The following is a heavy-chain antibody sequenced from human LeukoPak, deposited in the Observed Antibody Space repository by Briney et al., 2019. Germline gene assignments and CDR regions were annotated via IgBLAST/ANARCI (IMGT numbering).Heavy chain of an antibody. Sequence: SETLSLTCAVYGGSFSGYYWSWIRQPPGKGLEWIGEINHSGSTNYNPSLKSRVTISVDTSKNQFPLKLSSVTAADTAVYYCARAPQNGMDVWGQGTTVTVSS. CDR1: GGSFSGYY. CDR3: ARAPQNGMDV. CDR2: INHSGST. V-gene: IGHV4-34*01. J-gene: IGHJ6*02.